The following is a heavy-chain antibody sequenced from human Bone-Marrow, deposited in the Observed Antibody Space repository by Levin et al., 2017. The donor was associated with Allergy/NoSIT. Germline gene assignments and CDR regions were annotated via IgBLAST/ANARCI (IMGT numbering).Heavy chain of an antibody. Sequence: GESLKISCTASGFAFNNFAMNWVRQAPGKGLEWVSGISGSGDKTDYADSVKGRFTVSRDNSKNTLFLQIHSLRAEDTATYYCAKDRILPGFYFFDYWGQGTLVTVSS. D-gene: IGHD3-9*01. CDR3: AKDRILPGFYFFDY. J-gene: IGHJ4*02. CDR2: ISGSGDKT. CDR1: GFAFNNFA. V-gene: IGHV3-23*01.